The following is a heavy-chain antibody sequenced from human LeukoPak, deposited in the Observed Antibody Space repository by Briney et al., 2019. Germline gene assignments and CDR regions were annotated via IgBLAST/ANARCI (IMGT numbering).Heavy chain of an antibody. CDR2: IHYSGDT. Sequence: SETLSLTCTVSGGSISSSSYYWAWIRQPPGKGPEWIGTIHYSGDTYYNPSLKSRVTISVDPPKKQFFLNLSSVTAADTAVYYCARLGGYYDPPGYWGQGTLVIVSS. V-gene: IGHV4-39*01. CDR3: ARLGGYYDPPGY. CDR1: GGSISSSSYY. D-gene: IGHD3-22*01. J-gene: IGHJ4*02.